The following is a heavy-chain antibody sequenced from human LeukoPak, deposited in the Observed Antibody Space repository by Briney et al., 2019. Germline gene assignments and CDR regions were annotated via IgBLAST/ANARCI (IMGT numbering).Heavy chain of an antibody. V-gene: IGHV3-30-3*01. CDR2: ISYDGSNK. Sequence: GGSLRLSCAASGFTFSSYAMHWVRQAPGKGLEWVAVISYDGSNKYYADSVKGRFTISRDNSKNTLYLQMNSLRAEDTAVYYCAKDLSPYDYWGQGTLVTVSS. CDR3: AKDLSPYDY. J-gene: IGHJ4*02. CDR1: GFTFSSYA.